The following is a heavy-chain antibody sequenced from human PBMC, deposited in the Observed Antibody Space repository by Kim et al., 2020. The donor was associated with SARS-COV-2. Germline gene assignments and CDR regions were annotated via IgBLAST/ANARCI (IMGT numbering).Heavy chain of an antibody. CDR3: ARDASSGSGRGVMDV. CDR1: GFTFSRYG. Sequence: GGSLRLSCSASGFTFSRYGLHWVRQAPGRGLEWVATIWYDGSKKYYVESVKGRFSISRDDSKNSLYLQMNTLRGEDTAVYYCARDASSGSGRGVMDVWG. V-gene: IGHV3-33*01. D-gene: IGHD3-10*01. CDR2: IWYDGSKK. J-gene: IGHJ6*02.